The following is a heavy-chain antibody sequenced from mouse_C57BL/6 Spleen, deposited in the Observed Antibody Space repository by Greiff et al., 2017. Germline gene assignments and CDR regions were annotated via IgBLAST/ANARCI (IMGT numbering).Heavy chain of an antibody. J-gene: IGHJ4*01. CDR2: FHPYNDDT. V-gene: IGHV1-47*01. Sequence: VQLVESGAELVKPGASVKMSCKASGYTFTTYPIEWMKQNHGKSLEWIGNFHPYNDDTKYNEKFKGKATLTVEKSSSTVYLELSRLTSDDSAVYYCARFDGYPYYAMDYWGQGTSVTVSS. D-gene: IGHD2-3*01. CDR1: GYTFTTYP. CDR3: ARFDGYPYYAMDY.